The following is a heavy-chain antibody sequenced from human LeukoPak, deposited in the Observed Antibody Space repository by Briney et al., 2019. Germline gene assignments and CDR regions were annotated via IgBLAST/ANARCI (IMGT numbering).Heavy chain of an antibody. CDR2: ISRDGNII. D-gene: IGHD2-8*01. Sequence: GSLRLSCAASGFSFSDHHMSWVRQVPGKGLEWLAYISRDGNIIVYADSVKGRSTISRDNAKQSVYLEMKSLRPEDTAVYYCARYVLLMDYWGQGTLVTVSS. V-gene: IGHV3-11*01. CDR3: ARYVLLMDY. CDR1: GFSFSDHH. J-gene: IGHJ4*02.